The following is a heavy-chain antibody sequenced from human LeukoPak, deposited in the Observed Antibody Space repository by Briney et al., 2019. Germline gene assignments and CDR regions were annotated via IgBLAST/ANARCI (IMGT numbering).Heavy chain of an antibody. Sequence: GGSLRLSCAPSGFTFSSYWMHWVRQAPGKGLEWVSAISGSGDSTYHADSVKGRFTISRDNSKNTLYVQMNSLRAEDTAVYYCAKGGIASPGLSNWGQGTLVTVSS. CDR2: ISGSGDST. J-gene: IGHJ4*02. D-gene: IGHD6-13*01. V-gene: IGHV3-23*01. CDR1: GFTFSSYW. CDR3: AKGGIASPGLSN.